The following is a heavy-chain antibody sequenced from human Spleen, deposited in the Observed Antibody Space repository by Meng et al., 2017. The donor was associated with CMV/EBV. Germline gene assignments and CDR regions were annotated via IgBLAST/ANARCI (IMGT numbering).Heavy chain of an antibody. CDR3: ARVIRRDFYDSSDYLDY. CDR1: TFPVSF. D-gene: IGHD3-22*01. V-gene: IGHV1-2*02. CDR2: INPKSGGT. J-gene: IGHJ4*02. Sequence: TFPVSFLHSVRQAPGQGLEWMGWINPKSGGTNYAQQFQGRVTLPRDTSISTAYMELRRLRSDDTAVYYCARVIRRDFYDSSDYLDYWGQGTLVTVSS.